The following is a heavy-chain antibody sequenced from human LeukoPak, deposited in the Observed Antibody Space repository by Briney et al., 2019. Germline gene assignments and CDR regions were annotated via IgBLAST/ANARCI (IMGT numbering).Heavy chain of an antibody. CDR1: GFTFSGSA. CDR3: TRHVDLVVVAATLLFEF. D-gene: IGHD2-15*01. Sequence: PGGSLKLSCAASGFTFSGSAMHWVRQASGKGLEWVGRIRSKTNSYATAYVASVKGRFTISRGDSENTAYLQMNSLKTEDTAMYYCTRHVDLVVVAATLLFEFWGQGILVTVSS. J-gene: IGHJ4*02. V-gene: IGHV3-73*01. CDR2: IRSKTNSYAT.